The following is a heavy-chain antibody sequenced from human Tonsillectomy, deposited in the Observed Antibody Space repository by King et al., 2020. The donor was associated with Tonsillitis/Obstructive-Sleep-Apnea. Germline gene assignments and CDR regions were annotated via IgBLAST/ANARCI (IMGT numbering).Heavy chain of an antibody. V-gene: IGHV1-69*10. CDR2: IIPILGIA. CDR3: ARGARKPGQVLLVVPAAIEAFDI. D-gene: IGHD2-2*02. J-gene: IGHJ3*02. Sequence: QLVQSGAEVKKPGSSVKVSCKASGGTFSSYAISWVRQAPGQGLEWMGGIIPILGIANYAQKFQGRVTITADKSTSTAYMELSSLRSEDTAVYYCARGARKPGQVLLVVPAAIEAFDIWGQGTMVTVSS. CDR1: GGTFSSYA.